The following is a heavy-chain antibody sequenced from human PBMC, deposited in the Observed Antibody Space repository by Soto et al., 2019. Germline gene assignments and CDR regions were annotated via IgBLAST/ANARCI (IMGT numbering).Heavy chain of an antibody. Sequence: QVQLQQWGAGLLKPSETLSLTCAVYGGSFSVYYWSWIRQPPGKGLEWIGEINHSGSTNYNPSLKSRVTISVDTSKNQFSLKLNSVSAADTAVFYCARGRYGDYGKITDYWGQGTLVTVSS. CDR3: ARGRYGDYGKITDY. CDR2: INHSGST. CDR1: GGSFSVYY. D-gene: IGHD4-17*01. V-gene: IGHV4-34*01. J-gene: IGHJ4*02.